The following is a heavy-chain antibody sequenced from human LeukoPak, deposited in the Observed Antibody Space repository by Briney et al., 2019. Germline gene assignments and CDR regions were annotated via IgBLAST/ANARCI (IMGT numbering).Heavy chain of an antibody. CDR2: FDPGDGKT. Sequence: ASVKVSCKVSGYTLTELSMFWVRQAPGKGLEWMGSFDPGDGKTVYAQKFQGRVTMTEDTSTDTAYMELSSLRSEDTAVYYCATGYLVTAGLMDVWGQGTTVTVSS. J-gene: IGHJ6*02. CDR1: GYTLTELS. CDR3: ATGYLVTAGLMDV. D-gene: IGHD6-13*01. V-gene: IGHV1-24*01.